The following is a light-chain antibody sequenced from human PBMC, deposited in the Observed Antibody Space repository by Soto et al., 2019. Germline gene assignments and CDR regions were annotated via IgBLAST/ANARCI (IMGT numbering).Light chain of an antibody. CDR3: AAWDDSLSCVV. CDR2: STY. Sequence: QSALTQPPSASGTPGQRVTISCSGGWSNIGRNYVYWYQQLPGTAPKLLIYSTYQRPSGVPDLFSGYKSGTSASLAISGLRSEDEADDYCAAWDDSLSCVVFGGGTKLTVL. CDR1: WSNIGRNY. V-gene: IGLV1-47*02. J-gene: IGLJ3*02.